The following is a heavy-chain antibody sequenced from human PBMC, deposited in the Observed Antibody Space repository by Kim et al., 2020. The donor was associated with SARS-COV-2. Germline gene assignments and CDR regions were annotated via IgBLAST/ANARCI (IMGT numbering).Heavy chain of an antibody. CDR3: SRLRGWVKVEDAFDI. CDR1: GFTFSNYW. V-gene: IGHV5-51*01. CDR2: IYTGDSDT. Sequence: GESLKISCKGSGFTFSNYWIGWVRQMSGKGLEWMGFIYTGDSDTRYSPSFQGQVTISADKTINTAYLQWSSLKASDTAIYYLSRLRGWVKVEDAFDIWG. J-gene: IGHJ3*02. D-gene: IGHD1-26*01.